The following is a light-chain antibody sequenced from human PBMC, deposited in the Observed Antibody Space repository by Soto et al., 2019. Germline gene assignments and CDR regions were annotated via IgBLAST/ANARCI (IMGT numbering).Light chain of an antibody. J-gene: IGKJ1*01. V-gene: IGKV1-39*01. CDR2: AAS. CDR3: QQSYRTPWT. CDR1: QRISSY. Sequence: DIQMTQSPSSLSASVRDRVTITCRASQRISSYLNWYQQKPGKAPKLLIYAASSLQSGGPSRFSGSGSGTDFTLTISSLQPEDSATYYCQQSYRTPWTFGQGTKVEIK.